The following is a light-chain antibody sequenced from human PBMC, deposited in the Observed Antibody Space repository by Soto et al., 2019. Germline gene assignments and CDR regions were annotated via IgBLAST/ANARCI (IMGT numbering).Light chain of an antibody. CDR2: DAS. CDR3: QQFSSYPLT. CDR1: QTVRNNY. Sequence: IVFPQTPRAPTLSPGERANLSCSASQTVRNNYLTWYQQKPGQAPRLLIYDASSRATGIPDRFSGGGSGTDFTLTISRLEPEDFAVYYCQQFSSYPLTFGGGTKVDIK. J-gene: IGKJ4*01. V-gene: IGKV3-20*01.